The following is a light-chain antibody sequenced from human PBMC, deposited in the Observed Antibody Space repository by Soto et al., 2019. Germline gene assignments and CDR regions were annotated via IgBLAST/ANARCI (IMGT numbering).Light chain of an antibody. V-gene: IGKV3-20*01. Sequence: EIVLTQSPATLSLSPGERATLSCRASQSVSNNYSAWYQQNPGQAPRFLNYGASNRATGIPDRFSGGWSGTDFPLTISRVEHEDVAVYYCQRCERSSTFGQGTKVDIK. CDR2: GAS. J-gene: IGKJ1*01. CDR1: QSVSNNY. CDR3: QRCERSST.